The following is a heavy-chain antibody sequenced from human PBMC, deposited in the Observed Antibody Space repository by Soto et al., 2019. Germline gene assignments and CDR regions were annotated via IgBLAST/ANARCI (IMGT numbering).Heavy chain of an antibody. D-gene: IGHD4-17*01. CDR2: INPSGGST. CDR1: GYTFTSYY. V-gene: IGHV1-46*03. Sequence: QVQLVQSGAEVKKPGASVKVSCKASGYTFTSYYMHWVRQAPGQGLEWMGIINPSGGSTSYAQKYQGRVNMTRDTSTSTGYMELSSLRSEDTAVYYCARAPTVTRRNFDYWGQGTLVTVSS. CDR3: ARAPTVTRRNFDY. J-gene: IGHJ4*02.